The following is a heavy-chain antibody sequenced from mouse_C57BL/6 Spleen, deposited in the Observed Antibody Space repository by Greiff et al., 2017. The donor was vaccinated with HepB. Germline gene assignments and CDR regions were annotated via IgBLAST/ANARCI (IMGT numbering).Heavy chain of an antibody. Sequence: EVQLQQSGPELVKPGASVKISCKASGYTFTDYYMNWVKQSHGKSLEWIGDINPNNGGTSYNQKFKGKATLTVDKSSSTAYMELRSLTSEDSAVYYCARSNPPYYYGSSYRYFDVWGTGTTVTVSS. CDR3: ARSNPPYYYGSSYRYFDV. J-gene: IGHJ1*03. D-gene: IGHD1-1*01. V-gene: IGHV1-26*01. CDR1: GYTFTDYY. CDR2: INPNNGGT.